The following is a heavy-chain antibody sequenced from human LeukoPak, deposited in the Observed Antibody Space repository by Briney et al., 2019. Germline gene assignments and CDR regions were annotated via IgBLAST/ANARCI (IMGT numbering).Heavy chain of an antibody. D-gene: IGHD3-22*01. Sequence: PSETLSLTCSVSGGSISSYYWSWIRQPPGKGLEWIGYIYTSGSAKYNASLKSRVTISVDTSKNQISLKVTSVTAADTAVYYCARLDSGGYLALWGQGTLVTVAS. J-gene: IGHJ4*02. CDR1: GGSISSYY. CDR2: IYTSGSA. V-gene: IGHV4-4*09. CDR3: ARLDSGGYLAL.